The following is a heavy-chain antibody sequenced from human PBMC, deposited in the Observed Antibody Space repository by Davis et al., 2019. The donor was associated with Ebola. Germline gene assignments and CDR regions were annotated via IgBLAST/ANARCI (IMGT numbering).Heavy chain of an antibody. Sequence: AASVKVSCKASGYTFTSYYMHWVRQAPGQGLEWMGIINPSGGSTNYAQKFQGRVTITADKSTSTAYMELSSLRSEDTAVYYCATDTAMETGYWGQGTLVTVSS. CDR1: GYTFTSYY. V-gene: IGHV1-46*01. CDR3: ATDTAMETGY. D-gene: IGHD5-18*01. CDR2: INPSGGST. J-gene: IGHJ4*02.